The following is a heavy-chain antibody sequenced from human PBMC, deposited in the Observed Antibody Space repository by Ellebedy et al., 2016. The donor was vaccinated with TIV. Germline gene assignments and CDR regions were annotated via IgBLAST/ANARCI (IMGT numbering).Heavy chain of an antibody. J-gene: IGHJ5*02. CDR3: ARRASYGDYAVQVNPWFDP. CDR2: IRQEGDEI. D-gene: IGHD4-17*01. Sequence: GESLKISCAASGFNFRSYWMAWVRQARGKGLEWVAKIRQEGDEIYYVESVKGRFTISRDNAKNSLFLQMNSLRVEDTAVYYCARRASYGDYAVQVNPWFDPWGQGTLVTVSS. V-gene: IGHV3-7*01. CDR1: GFNFRSYW.